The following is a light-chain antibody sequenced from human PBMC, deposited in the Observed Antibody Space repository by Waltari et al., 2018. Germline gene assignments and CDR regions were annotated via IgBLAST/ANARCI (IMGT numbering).Light chain of an antibody. CDR2: GNS. V-gene: IGLV1-40*01. CDR1: SSNIGAGYD. CDR3: QSKV. Sequence: QSVLTQPPSVSGAPGQRVTISCTGSSSNIGAGYDVHWYQQLPGTAPKLLIYGNSNRPSGVPDRFSGSKSGTSASLAITGLQAEDEADYYCQSKVFGTGTKVTVL. J-gene: IGLJ1*01.